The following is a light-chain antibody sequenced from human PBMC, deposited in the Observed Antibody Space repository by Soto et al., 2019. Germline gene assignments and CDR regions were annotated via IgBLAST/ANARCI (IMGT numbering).Light chain of an antibody. CDR2: EGS. CDR1: SSDVGSYNL. CDR3: CSYAGSSTYVI. J-gene: IGLJ2*01. V-gene: IGLV2-23*01. Sequence: QSVLTQPASVSGSPGQSITISSTGTSSDVGSYNLVSWYQQHPGKAPKLMIYEGSERPSGVSNRFSGSKSGNTASLTISGLQAEDEADYYCCSYAGSSTYVIFGGGTKVTVL.